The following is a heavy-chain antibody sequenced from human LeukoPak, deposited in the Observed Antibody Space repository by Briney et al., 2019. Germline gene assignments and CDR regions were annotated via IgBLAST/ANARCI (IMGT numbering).Heavy chain of an antibody. CDR1: GGSISSGDYY. CDR2: IYYSGST. D-gene: IGHD2-21*02. J-gene: IGHJ4*02. CDR3: VRRGSCGDDCYYFDY. V-gene: IGHV4-30-4*01. Sequence: PSETLSLTCTVSGGSISSGDYYWSWIRQPPGKGLEWIGYIYYSGSTYYNPSLKSRVTISVDTSKNQFSLKLSSVTAADTAVYYCVRRGSCGDDCYYFDYWGQGTLVTVSS.